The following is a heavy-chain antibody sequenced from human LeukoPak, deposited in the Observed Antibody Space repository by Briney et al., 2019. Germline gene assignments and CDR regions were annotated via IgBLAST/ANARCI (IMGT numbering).Heavy chain of an antibody. Sequence: PSETLSLTCTVSGGSISSYYWSWIRQPPGKGLEWIGYIYYSGSTKYNPSLMSRVTISVETSNNEFSLKQRSVTDADAAVYYCARVTGYRIEDYFDYWGQGTLGTVSS. J-gene: IGHJ4*02. V-gene: IGHV4-59*01. CDR3: ARVTGYRIEDYFDY. CDR1: GGSISSYY. D-gene: IGHD6-13*01. CDR2: IYYSGST.